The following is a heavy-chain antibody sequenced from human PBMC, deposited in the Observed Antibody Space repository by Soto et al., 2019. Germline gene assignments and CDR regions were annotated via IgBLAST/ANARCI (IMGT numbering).Heavy chain of an antibody. CDR1: GFTFSSYW. Sequence: QPGGSLRLSCVASGFTFSSYWMSWVRQAPGKGLEWVANIKGDGSEKKYVDSVKGRFTISRDNANNLVYLQMNSLRAEDTALYYCGRDEVRNGVGVWGQGTTVTVSS. CDR2: IKGDGSEK. CDR3: GRDEVRNGVGV. J-gene: IGHJ6*02. V-gene: IGHV3-7*01.